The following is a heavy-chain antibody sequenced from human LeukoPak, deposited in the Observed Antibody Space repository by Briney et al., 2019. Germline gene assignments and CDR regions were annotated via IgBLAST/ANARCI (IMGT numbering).Heavy chain of an antibody. CDR1: GGSISSYY. V-gene: IGHV4-4*07. CDR2: IYTSGST. D-gene: IGHD6-6*01. Sequence: SETLSLTCTVSGGSISSYYWSWIRQPAGKGLEWIGRIYTSGSTNYNPSLKTRVTISEDTSKNQFSLRLGSVTAADTAVYYCARYPEQLVDSPNWFDPWGQGTLVTVSS. CDR3: ARYPEQLVDSPNWFDP. J-gene: IGHJ5*02.